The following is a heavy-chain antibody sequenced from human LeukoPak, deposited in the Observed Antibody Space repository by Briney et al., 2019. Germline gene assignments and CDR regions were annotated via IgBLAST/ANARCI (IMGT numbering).Heavy chain of an antibody. D-gene: IGHD1-1*01. CDR1: GYTFTSSD. CDR2: MNPNSGNT. V-gene: IGHV1-8*01. J-gene: IGHJ5*02. Sequence: ASVKVSCKASGYTFTSSDINWVRQATGQGLEWMGWMNPNSGNTGYAQKFQGRVTMTRNTSISTAYMELSSLRSEDTAVYYCARDLPTRGGYNWFDPWGQGTLVTVSS. CDR3: ARDLPTRGGYNWFDP.